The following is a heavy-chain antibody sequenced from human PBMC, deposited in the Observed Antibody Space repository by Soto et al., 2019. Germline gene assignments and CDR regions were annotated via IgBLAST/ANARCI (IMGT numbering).Heavy chain of an antibody. CDR2: IYSGGST. V-gene: IGHV3-66*01. J-gene: IGHJ4*02. CDR3: ARGYSSTWYSHEDY. CDR1: GFTVSNNY. D-gene: IGHD6-13*01. Sequence: GGSLRLSCAASGFTVSNNYMSWVRQAPGKGLELVSVIYSGGSTYYADSVKGRFTISRDHSKNTLFLQMNSLRAEDTAVYYCARGYSSTWYSHEDYWGQGTLVTVSS.